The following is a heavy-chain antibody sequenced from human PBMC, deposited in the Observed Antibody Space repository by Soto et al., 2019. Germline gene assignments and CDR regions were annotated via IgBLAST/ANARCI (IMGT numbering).Heavy chain of an antibody. J-gene: IGHJ4*02. CDR2: IYPGDSDT. Sequence: GESLKISCKGSGYSFTSYWIGWVRQMPGKGLEWMWIIYPGDSDTRYSPSFQGQVTISADKSISTAYLQWSSLKASDTAMYYCALNYYDSSGYYYFDYWGQGTLVTVSS. D-gene: IGHD3-22*01. CDR1: GYSFTSYW. CDR3: ALNYYDSSGYYYFDY. V-gene: IGHV5-51*01.